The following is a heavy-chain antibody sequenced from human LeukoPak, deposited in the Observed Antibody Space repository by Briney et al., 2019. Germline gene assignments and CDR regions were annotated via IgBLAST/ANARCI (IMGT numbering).Heavy chain of an antibody. CDR2: IISIFGTA. CDR1: GGTFSSYA. CDR3: AGDYYGSGSSQFDP. D-gene: IGHD3-10*01. Sequence: SVKVSCKASGGTFSSYAISWVRQAPGQGLDWMGGIISIFGTANYAQKFQGRVTITADKSTSTAYMELSSLRSEDTAVYYCAGDYYGSGSSQFDPWGQGTLVTVSS. J-gene: IGHJ5*02. V-gene: IGHV1-69*06.